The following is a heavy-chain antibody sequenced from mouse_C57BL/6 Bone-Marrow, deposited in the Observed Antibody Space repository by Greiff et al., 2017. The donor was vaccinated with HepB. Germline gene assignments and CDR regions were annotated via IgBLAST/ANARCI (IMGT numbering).Heavy chain of an antibody. CDR2: IDPSDSYT. Sequence: QVQLQQPGAELVMPGASVKLSCKASGYTFTSYWMHWVKQRPGQGLEWIGEIDPSDSYTNYNQKFKGKSTLTVDKSSSTAYMQLSSLTSEDSVVYYCAIFFWFAYWDQGTLVTVSA. V-gene: IGHV1-69*01. J-gene: IGHJ3*01. CDR1: GYTFTSYW. CDR3: AIFFWFAY.